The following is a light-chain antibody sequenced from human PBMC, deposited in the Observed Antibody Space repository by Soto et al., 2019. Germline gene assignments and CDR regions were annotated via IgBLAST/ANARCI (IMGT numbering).Light chain of an antibody. V-gene: IGKV1-5*01. Sequence: DIQMTQSPSTLSASVGDRVTITCRASQSISNRLAWYQQKPGKAPKVVIYDASSLESGVPSRFSGSGSGTEFILTISSLQPDDFATYYCQHYNSYSEAFGQGTKVDI. CDR3: QHYNSYSEA. CDR2: DAS. J-gene: IGKJ1*01. CDR1: QSISNR.